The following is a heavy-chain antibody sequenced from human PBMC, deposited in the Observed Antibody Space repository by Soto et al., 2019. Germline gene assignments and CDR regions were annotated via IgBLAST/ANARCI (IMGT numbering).Heavy chain of an antibody. CDR1: GDSISSPKW. CDR3: AYSTGWYRHDV. CDR2: LLHGGTT. Sequence: QVQLQESGPGLVKPSGTLSLTCAVSGDSISSPKWWTWLRQPPGKGLEWIGDLLHGGTTNYNPSLKSRVTLSVDTSQNHCSLNLTSVTAADTAIYYCAYSTGWYRHDVWGQGTSVTVSS. J-gene: IGHJ3*01. D-gene: IGHD6-19*01. V-gene: IGHV4-4*02.